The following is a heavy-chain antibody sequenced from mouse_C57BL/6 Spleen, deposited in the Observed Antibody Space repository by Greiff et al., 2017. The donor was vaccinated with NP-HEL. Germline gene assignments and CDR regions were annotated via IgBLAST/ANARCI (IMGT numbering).Heavy chain of an antibody. J-gene: IGHJ1*03. V-gene: IGHV1-20*01. CDR1: GYSFTGYF. D-gene: IGHD1-1*01. CDR3: ARSYGSSPWYFDV. CDR2: INPYNGDT. Sequence: VQLKQSGPELVKPGDSVKISCKASGYSFTGYFMNWVMQSHGKSLEWIGRINPYNGDTFYNQKFKGKATLTVDKSSSTAHMELRSLTSEDSAVYYCARSYGSSPWYFDVWGTGTTVTVSS.